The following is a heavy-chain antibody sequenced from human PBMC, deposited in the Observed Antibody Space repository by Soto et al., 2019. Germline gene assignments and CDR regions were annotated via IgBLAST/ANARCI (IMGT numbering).Heavy chain of an antibody. Sequence: GGSLRLSCAASGFTFSNAWMSWVRQAPGKGLEWVGRIKSKTDGGTTDYAAPVKGRFTISRDDSKNTLYLQMNSLKTEDTAVYYCTTPYCSSTSCPDAFDIWGQGTMVTVSS. CDR3: TTPYCSSTSCPDAFDI. J-gene: IGHJ3*02. V-gene: IGHV3-15*01. CDR1: GFTFSNAW. D-gene: IGHD2-2*01. CDR2: IKSKTDGGTT.